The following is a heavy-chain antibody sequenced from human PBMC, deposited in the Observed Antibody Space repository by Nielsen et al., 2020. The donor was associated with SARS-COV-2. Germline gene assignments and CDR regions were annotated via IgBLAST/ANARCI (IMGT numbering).Heavy chain of an antibody. D-gene: IGHD3-22*01. CDR3: AKDSQAGYYYDSSGYCLDY. Sequence: GESLKISCAASGITFSSYGMHWVRQAPGKGLEWVAFIRYDGSNKYYADSVKGRFTISRDNSKNTLYLQMNSLRAEDTAVYYCAKDSQAGYYYDSSGYCLDYWGQGTLFTVSS. J-gene: IGHJ4*02. CDR2: IRYDGSNK. CDR1: GITFSSYG. V-gene: IGHV3-30*02.